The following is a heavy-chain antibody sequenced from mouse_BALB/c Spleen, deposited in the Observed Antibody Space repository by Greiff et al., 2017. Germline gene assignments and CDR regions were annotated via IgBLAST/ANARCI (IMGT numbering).Heavy chain of an antibody. CDR2: ISSGGST. CDR1: GFTFSSYA. Sequence: EVQLVESGGGLVKPGGSLKLSCAASGFTFSSYAMSWVRQTPEKRLEWVASISSGGSTYYPDSVKGRFTISRDNARNILYLQMSSLRSEDTAMYYCARGGNYEEGFAYWGQGTLVTVSA. D-gene: IGHD2-1*01. V-gene: IGHV5-6-5*01. J-gene: IGHJ3*01. CDR3: ARGGNYEEGFAY.